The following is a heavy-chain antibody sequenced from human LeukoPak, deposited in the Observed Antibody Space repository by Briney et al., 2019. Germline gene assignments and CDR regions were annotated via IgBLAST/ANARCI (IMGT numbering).Heavy chain of an antibody. Sequence: PGGPLRLSCAASGFTFSDYYMSWIRQAPGKGLEWVSFISDDTKTIKYGDFVQGRFTISRGNAKNSMYLQMNSLRVEDTADYYCARRFRDWGQGILVTVS. CDR1: GFTFSDYY. V-gene: IGHV3-11*04. CDR3: ARRFRD. CDR2: ISDDTKTI. J-gene: IGHJ4*02.